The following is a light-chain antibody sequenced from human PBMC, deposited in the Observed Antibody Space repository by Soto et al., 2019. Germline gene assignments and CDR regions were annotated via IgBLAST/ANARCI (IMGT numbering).Light chain of an antibody. CDR1: QTISSW. Sequence: IHMTHSPSTLSGSLGYRFTITSRSSQTISSWLAWYQQKPGKAPKLLIYDVSSLESGVPSRFSGSGSGTEFTLTISSLQPDDVATYYCQQYKSYTWTFGQGTKVDIK. CDR2: DVS. J-gene: IGKJ1*01. CDR3: QQYKSYTWT. V-gene: IGKV1-5*01.